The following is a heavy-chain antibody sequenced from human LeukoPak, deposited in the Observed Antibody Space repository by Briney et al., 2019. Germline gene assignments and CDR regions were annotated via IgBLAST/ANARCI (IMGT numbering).Heavy chain of an antibody. CDR2: INHSGST. CDR3: ARVTGTAPE. D-gene: IGHD1-7*01. J-gene: IGHJ4*02. Sequence: SETLSLTCAVYVESFRGYYWSWIRQPPGKGLEWMGQINHSGSTNYNPSLKSRVTISVDTSKNQFSVKLSSVTAADRAVYYCARVTGTAPEWGQGTLVTVS. CDR1: VESFRGYY. V-gene: IGHV4-34*01.